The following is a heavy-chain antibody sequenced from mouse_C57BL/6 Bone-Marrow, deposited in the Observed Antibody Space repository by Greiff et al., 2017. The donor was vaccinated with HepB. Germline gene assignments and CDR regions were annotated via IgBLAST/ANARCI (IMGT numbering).Heavy chain of an antibody. J-gene: IGHJ3*01. CDR3: ARDTDYYGSFAY. Sequence: QVHVKQSGAELARPGASVKLSCKASGYTFTSYGISWVKQRTGQGLEWIGEIYPRSGNTYYNEKFKGKATLTADKSSSTAYMELRSLTSEDSAVYFCARDTDYYGSFAYWGQGTLVTVSA. CDR2: IYPRSGNT. V-gene: IGHV1-81*01. D-gene: IGHD1-1*01. CDR1: GYTFTSYG.